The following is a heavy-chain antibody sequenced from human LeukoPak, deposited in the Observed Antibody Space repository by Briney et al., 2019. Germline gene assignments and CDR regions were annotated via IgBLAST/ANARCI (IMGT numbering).Heavy chain of an antibody. D-gene: IGHD5-18*01. J-gene: IGHJ4*02. Sequence: GESLKISCKGSGYSFTSYWIGWVRQMPGKGLEWMGIIYPGDSDTKYSPSFQGQVTISADKSISTAYLQWSSLKASDTAMYYCVRRGYNYAYVFDYWGQGTLVTVSS. CDR1: GYSFTSYW. CDR2: IYPGDSDT. V-gene: IGHV5-51*01. CDR3: VRRGYNYAYVFDY.